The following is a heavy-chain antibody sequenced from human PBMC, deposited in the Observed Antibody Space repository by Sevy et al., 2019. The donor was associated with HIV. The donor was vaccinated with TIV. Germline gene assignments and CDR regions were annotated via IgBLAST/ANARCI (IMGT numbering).Heavy chain of an antibody. CDR3: ARERCTNPHDY. CDR1: GFTFSKYS. J-gene: IGHJ4*02. Sequence: GGSLRLSCAASGFTFSKYSMSWVRQPPGKGLEWVSNLSFGCGKINHADSVKGRFTISRDKSKNSLYLQMNNLRAEDTAVYYCARERCTNPHDYWGQGTLVTVSS. V-gene: IGHV3-23*01. CDR2: LSFGCGKI. D-gene: IGHD2-8*01.